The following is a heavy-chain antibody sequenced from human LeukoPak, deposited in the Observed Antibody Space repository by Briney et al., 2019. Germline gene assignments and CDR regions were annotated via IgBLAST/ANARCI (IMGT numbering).Heavy chain of an antibody. Sequence: GGSLRLSCAASGFIFSSYAMSWVRQVPGKGLEWVSVISGSAGSTYYADSVKGRFTISRDNSKNTLFLQMSSLRAEDTAVYYCAKRVEYSSSSGGYFDNWGQGTLATVSS. CDR3: AKRVEYSSSSGGYFDN. D-gene: IGHD6-6*01. V-gene: IGHV3-23*01. CDR1: GFIFSSYA. J-gene: IGHJ4*02. CDR2: ISGSAGST.